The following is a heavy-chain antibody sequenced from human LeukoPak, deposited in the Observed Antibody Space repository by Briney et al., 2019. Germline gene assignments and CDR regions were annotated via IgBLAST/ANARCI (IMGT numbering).Heavy chain of an antibody. D-gene: IGHD3-9*01. J-gene: IGHJ5*02. CDR1: GGSISSYY. CDR2: IYTSGST. V-gene: IGHV4-4*07. CDR3: ARDLYDILTGYTKNWFDP. Sequence: PSETLSLTCTVSGGSISSYYWSWIRQPAGKGLERIGRIYTSGSTNYNPSLKSRVTMSVDTSKNQFSLKLSSVTAADTAVYYCARDLYDILTGYTKNWFDPLGQGTLVTVSS.